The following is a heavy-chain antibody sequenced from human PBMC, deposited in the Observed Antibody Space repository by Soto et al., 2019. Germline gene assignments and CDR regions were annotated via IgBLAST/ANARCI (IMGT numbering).Heavy chain of an antibody. CDR3: ARHVYRSSKEYYYYGMDV. J-gene: IGHJ6*02. Sequence: ESCKIYCKGSGYSFTSYWIGGVRQMPGKGLEWMGIIYPGDSDTRYSPSFQGQVTISADKSISTAYLQWSSLKASDTAMYYCARHVYRSSKEYYYYGMDVWGQGTTVTVSS. CDR2: IYPGDSDT. CDR1: GYSFTSYW. D-gene: IGHD6-6*01. V-gene: IGHV5-51*01.